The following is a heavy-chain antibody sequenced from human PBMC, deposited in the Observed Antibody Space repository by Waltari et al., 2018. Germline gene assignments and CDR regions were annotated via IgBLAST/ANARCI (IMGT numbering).Heavy chain of an antibody. CDR3: ARVARKTYSSPVPGRDYYYGMDV. J-gene: IGHJ6*02. D-gene: IGHD6-13*01. CDR2: INSDVSDT. Sequence: EEQLVESGGGLIQPGESLRVSCAVSGFTFSRYWMNWVRQAPGKGLVWVERINSDVSDTSYADSVKGRFTISRDNAKNTVYLQMKSLRAEDTAVYYCARVARKTYSSPVPGRDYYYGMDVWGLGTTVTVSS. V-gene: IGHV3-74*01. CDR1: GFTFSRYW.